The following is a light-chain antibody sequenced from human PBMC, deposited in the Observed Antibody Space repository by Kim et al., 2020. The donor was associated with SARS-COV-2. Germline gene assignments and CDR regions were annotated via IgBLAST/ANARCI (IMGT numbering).Light chain of an antibody. V-gene: IGLV1-47*01. J-gene: IGLJ3*02. CDR3: AAWDDSLSGHWV. CDR2: RNN. Sequence: QRVTISCSGSSSNIGSNYVYWYQQLPGTAPKLLIYRNNQRPSGVPDRFSGSKSDTSASLAISGLRSEDEADYYCAAWDDSLSGHWVFGGGTQLTVL. CDR1: SSNIGSNY.